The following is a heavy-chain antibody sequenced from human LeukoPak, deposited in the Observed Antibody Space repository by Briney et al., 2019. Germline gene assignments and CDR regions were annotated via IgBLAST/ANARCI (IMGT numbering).Heavy chain of an antibody. D-gene: IGHD3-10*01. CDR1: GFTFSSYW. J-gene: IGHJ3*02. CDR2: IKQDGSEK. V-gene: IGHV3-7*01. Sequence: GGSLRLSCAASGFTFSSYWMSWVRQAPGKGLEWVANIKQDGSEKYYVDSVKGRLTISRDNAKTSLYLQIKRLRAEDTAVYKCARKGSGVLLWFGELLLGAFDIWGQGTMVTVSS. CDR3: ARKGSGVLLWFGELLLGAFDI.